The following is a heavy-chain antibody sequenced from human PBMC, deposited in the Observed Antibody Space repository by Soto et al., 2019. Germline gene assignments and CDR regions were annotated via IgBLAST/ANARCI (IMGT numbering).Heavy chain of an antibody. J-gene: IGHJ4*02. D-gene: IGHD3-16*01. V-gene: IGHV3-33*01. CDR3: ARLGGGGEPLDY. CDR1: GFTFNSYV. CDR2: IYYDGSNT. Sequence: QVQLVESGGGVVQPGRSLRLACAASGFTFNSYVMHWVRQAPGKGLEWVAVIYYDGSNTYYADSVKGRFTISRDNSKNTLYLQMNSLRVEDTAVYYCARLGGGGEPLDYWGQGTLVTVSS.